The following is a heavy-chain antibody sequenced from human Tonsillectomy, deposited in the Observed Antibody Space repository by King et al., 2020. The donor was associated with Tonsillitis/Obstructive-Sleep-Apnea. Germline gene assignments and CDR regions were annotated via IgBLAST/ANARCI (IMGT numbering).Heavy chain of an antibody. Sequence: LQLQESGPGLVKPSETLSLTCIVSGGSIGSSDYYWGWIRQPPGKGLEWIGSINYRGTTYYNPSLKSPVTISVDTSKSQFSLKLNSVTAADTAVYYCATLGLGIGADYFDYWGQGALVTVSS. V-gene: IGHV4-39*01. J-gene: IGHJ4*02. CDR2: INYRGTT. D-gene: IGHD7-27*01. CDR3: ATLGLGIGADYFDY. CDR1: GGSIGSSDYY.